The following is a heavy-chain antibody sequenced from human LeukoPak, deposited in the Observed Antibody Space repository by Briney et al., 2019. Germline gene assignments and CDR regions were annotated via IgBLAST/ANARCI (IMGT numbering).Heavy chain of an antibody. Sequence: ASVKVSCKASGYTFTIYYMHWVRQAPGQGLEWVGIINPSGGSTSYAQKFQGRVTMTRDTSTSTVYMELSSLRSEDTAVYYCARDSCSGGSCYYYFDYWGQGTLVTVSS. V-gene: IGHV1-46*01. CDR2: INPSGGST. CDR1: GYTFTIYY. D-gene: IGHD2-15*01. CDR3: ARDSCSGGSCYYYFDY. J-gene: IGHJ4*02.